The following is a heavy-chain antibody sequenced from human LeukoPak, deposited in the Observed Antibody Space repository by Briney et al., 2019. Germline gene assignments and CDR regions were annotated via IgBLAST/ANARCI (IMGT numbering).Heavy chain of an antibody. CDR2: INHSGST. J-gene: IGHJ4*02. Sequence: SETLSLTCAVYGGSFSGYYWSWIRQPPGKGLEWIGEINHSGSTNYNPSLKSRVTISVDTSKNQFSLKLSSVTAADTAVYYCARGPMYTSGWYVYWGQGTLVTVSS. CDR3: ARGPMYTSGWYVY. D-gene: IGHD6-19*01. V-gene: IGHV4-34*01. CDR1: GGSFSGYY.